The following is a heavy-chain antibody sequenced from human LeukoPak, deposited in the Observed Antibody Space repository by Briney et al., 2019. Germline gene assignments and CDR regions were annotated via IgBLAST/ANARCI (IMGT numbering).Heavy chain of an antibody. CDR3: ARGGSSGIYGMDV. J-gene: IGHJ6*02. CDR2: VSAYNGNT. D-gene: IGHD3-22*01. CDR1: GYTFTSYG. Sequence: ASVKVSCKASGYTFTSYGISWVRQAPGQGLEWMGWVSAYNGNTNYAQKSQGRVTMTTDTSTSTVHMELRSLRSDDTAVYYCARGGSSGIYGMDVWGQGTTVTVSS. V-gene: IGHV1-18*04.